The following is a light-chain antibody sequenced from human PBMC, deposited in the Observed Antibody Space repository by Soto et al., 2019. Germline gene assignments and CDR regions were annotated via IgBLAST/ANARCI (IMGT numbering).Light chain of an antibody. CDR2: AAS. CDR1: QGISNK. J-gene: IGKJ5*01. CDR3: QKYNSAPT. V-gene: IGKV1-27*01. Sequence: DMQMTQSPSSLSASIRDRVSMTFRASQGISNKVAWYQHRPGEAPKLLIYAASTLQSGVPSRFSGGGSGTDFTLTISSLQPEDVATYYCQKYNSAPTFGQGTRLEIK.